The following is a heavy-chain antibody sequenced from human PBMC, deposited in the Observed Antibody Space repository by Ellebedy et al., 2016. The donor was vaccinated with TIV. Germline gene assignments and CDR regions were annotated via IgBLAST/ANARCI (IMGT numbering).Heavy chain of an antibody. D-gene: IGHD3-9*01. Sequence: GESLKISCAASGFSFSTYGMHWVRQAPGQGLEWVAVIWYDGFNKDYADSVKGRLTISRDNSKSPLYLEMKSLRVQDTAVYYCAREQSPYYEILTGSFDYWGQGALVTVSS. CDR1: GFSFSTYG. V-gene: IGHV3-33*01. CDR3: AREQSPYYEILTGSFDY. J-gene: IGHJ4*02. CDR2: IWYDGFNK.